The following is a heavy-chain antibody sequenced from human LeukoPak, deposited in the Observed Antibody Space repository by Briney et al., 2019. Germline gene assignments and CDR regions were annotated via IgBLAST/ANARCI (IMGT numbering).Heavy chain of an antibody. CDR2: IDQDGSAE. CDR3: ARADNYGSILDY. Sequence: PGGSLRLSCAASGFTFSNYWMSWVRQSPGRGLEWVANIDQDGSAEYYVDSVKGRFTVSRDNAKNSLYLQIDSLRAEDTAVYYCARADNYGSILDYWGRGTLVTVSS. D-gene: IGHD3-10*01. V-gene: IGHV3-7*04. J-gene: IGHJ4*02. CDR1: GFTFSNYW.